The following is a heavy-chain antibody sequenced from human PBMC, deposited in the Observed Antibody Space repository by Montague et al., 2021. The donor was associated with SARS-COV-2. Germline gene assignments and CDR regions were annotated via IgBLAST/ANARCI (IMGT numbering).Heavy chain of an antibody. Sequence: TLSLTCTVSGGSINSGSYYWGWIRQAAGKGLEWIGRISTSGNTKYNTSLKSRVTISVDTSQSQFSLKMYSVTAADTAVYYCARDTRPNFAYYDILAGDYYYYGIDVWGQGTTVTVSS. J-gene: IGHJ6*02. CDR2: ISTSGNT. CDR3: ARDTRPNFAYYDILAGDYYYYGIDV. D-gene: IGHD3-9*01. V-gene: IGHV4-61*02. CDR1: GGSINSGSYY.